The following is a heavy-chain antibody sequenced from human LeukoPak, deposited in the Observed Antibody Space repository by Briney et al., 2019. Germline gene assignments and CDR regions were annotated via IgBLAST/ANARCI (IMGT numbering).Heavy chain of an antibody. CDR2: IYHSGST. CDR3: ASSRSAAGTPIDY. V-gene: IGHV4-30-2*01. J-gene: IGHJ4*02. Sequence: SETLSLTCTVSGGSISSGGYYWSWIRQPPGKGLEWIGYIYHSGSTYYNPSLKSRVTISVDRSKNQFSLKLSSVTAADTAVYYCASSRSAAGTPIDYWGQGTLVTVSS. CDR1: GGSISSGGYY. D-gene: IGHD6-13*01.